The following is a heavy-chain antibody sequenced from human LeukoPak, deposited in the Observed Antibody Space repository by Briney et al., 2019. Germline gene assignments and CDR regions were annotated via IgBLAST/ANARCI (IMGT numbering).Heavy chain of an antibody. CDR1: GLTFSTYA. CDR2: ISGSGGTT. D-gene: IGHD5/OR15-5a*01. J-gene: IGHJ2*01. CDR3: AKDRKVYEL. Sequence: PGGSLRLSCAASGLTFSTYAMSWVRQAPGKGPEWVSGISGSGGTTYYADSVKGRFSISRDNSRSMLYLQMNSLRVEDTALYYCAKDRKVYELWGRGTLVTASS. V-gene: IGHV3-23*01.